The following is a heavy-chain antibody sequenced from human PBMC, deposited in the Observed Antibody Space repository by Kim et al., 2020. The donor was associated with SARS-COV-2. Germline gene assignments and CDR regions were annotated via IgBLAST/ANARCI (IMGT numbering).Heavy chain of an antibody. D-gene: IGHD2-8*02. J-gene: IGHJ5*02. V-gene: IGHV1-3*01. Sequence: GNKKYSQKFRGRVTFTRDTSANIVFMEMSSLRSEDPAVYFCARGISGALDPWGQGTLVTVSS. CDR3: ARGISGALDP. CDR2: GNK.